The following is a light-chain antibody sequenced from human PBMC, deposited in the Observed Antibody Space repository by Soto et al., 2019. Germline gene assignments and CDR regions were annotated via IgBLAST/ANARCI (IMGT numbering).Light chain of an antibody. V-gene: IGLV2-14*01. CDR1: SSDIGRYNY. CDR2: EVS. CDR3: NSYTSSSTRV. Sequence: QPVLTQPASVSGSPGQSITISCTGTSSDIGRYNYVSWYQQHPGKAPKLMIYEVSNRPSGVSDRFSGSKSGNTASLTISGLQTEDEADYYCNSYTSSSTRVFGGGTKLTVL. J-gene: IGLJ3*02.